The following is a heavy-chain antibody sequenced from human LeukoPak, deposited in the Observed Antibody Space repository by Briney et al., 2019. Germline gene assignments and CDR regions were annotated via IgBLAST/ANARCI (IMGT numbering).Heavy chain of an antibody. Sequence: GRSLRLSCAASVFIFSSYGMHWVRQAPGKGLEWVAVTSYDGSNKYYADSVKGRFTICTDNSKNTLYLEMNSLRAEDTAVYYCAKKAPGADWSVVYWGQGNLVTVSS. CDR1: VFIFSSYG. D-gene: IGHD3-3*01. CDR2: TSYDGSNK. V-gene: IGHV3-30*18. J-gene: IGHJ4*02. CDR3: AKKAPGADWSVVY.